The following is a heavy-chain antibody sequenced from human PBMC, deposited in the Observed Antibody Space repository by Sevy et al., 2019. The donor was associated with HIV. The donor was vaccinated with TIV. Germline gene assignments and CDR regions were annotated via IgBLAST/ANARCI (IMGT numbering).Heavy chain of an antibody. CDR3: ARVSGYSNPTYHFDY. V-gene: IGHV1-18*01. D-gene: IGHD4-4*01. CDR1: GYTFTSYA. J-gene: IGHJ4*02. Sequence: GASVKVSCKTSGYTFTSYAISWVRQAPGQGLEWMGWISGYNGNTNYAQKFQGRVTMTTDTSTSSAYMELRSLRSDDTAVYYCARVSGYSNPTYHFDYWGQGTLVTVSS. CDR2: ISGYNGNT.